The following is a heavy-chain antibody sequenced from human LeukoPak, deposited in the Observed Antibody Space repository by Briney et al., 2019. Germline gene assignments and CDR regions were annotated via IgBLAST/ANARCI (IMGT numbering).Heavy chain of an antibody. V-gene: IGHV3-21*01. CDR3: VREGRSISVWCSGGSCYDFDY. D-gene: IGHD2-15*01. J-gene: IGHJ4*02. Sequence: GGSLRLSCAASGFTFNTYNMNWVRQAPGKWLEWVSSISSSKTDIYYADSVRGRFTISRDNVKNSLYLQMNSLRAEDTAVYYCVREGRSISVWCSGGSCYDFDYWGQGTLVTVSS. CDR1: GFTFNTYN. CDR2: ISSSKTDI.